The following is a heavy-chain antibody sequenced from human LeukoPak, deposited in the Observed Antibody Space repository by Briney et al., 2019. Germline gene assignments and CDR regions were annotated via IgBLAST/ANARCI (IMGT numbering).Heavy chain of an antibody. Sequence: GGSLRLSCAASGFTFSSYEMNWVRQAPGKGLEWVLYISSSGSTIYYADSVKGRFTISRDNAKNSLYLQMNSLRAEDTAVYYCARDRSLWFGVDYYYYGMDVWGKGTTVTVSS. V-gene: IGHV3-48*03. CDR2: ISSSGSTI. J-gene: IGHJ6*04. CDR1: GFTFSSYE. D-gene: IGHD3-10*01. CDR3: ARDRSLWFGVDYYYYGMDV.